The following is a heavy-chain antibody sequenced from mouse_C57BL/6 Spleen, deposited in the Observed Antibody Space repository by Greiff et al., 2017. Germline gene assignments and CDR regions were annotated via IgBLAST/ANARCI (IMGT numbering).Heavy chain of an antibody. CDR2: IWSGGST. J-gene: IGHJ4*01. V-gene: IGHV2-2*01. Sequence: VQLVESGPGLVQPSQSLSITCTASGFSLTSYCVHWVRQSPGKGLEWLGAIWSGGSTDYNAAFISRLSISKNNSKSQVFFKMSSLQADDTAIYYCGRPYCYGSSYAMDYWGQGTSVTVSS. D-gene: IGHD1-1*01. CDR3: GRPYCYGSSYAMDY. CDR1: GFSLTSYC.